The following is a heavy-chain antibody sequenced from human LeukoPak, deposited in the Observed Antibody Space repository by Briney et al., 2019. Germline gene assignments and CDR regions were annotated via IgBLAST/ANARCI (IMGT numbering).Heavy chain of an antibody. CDR3: ARDVVRGSGGDV. J-gene: IGHJ6*04. CDR1: GFTFSSYE. Sequence: GGSLRLSCAASGFTFSSYEMNWVRQAPGKGLEWVSYISSSGSTIYYADSVKGRFTISRDNAKNSLYLQMNSRRGEDTAVYYCARDVVRGSGGDVWGKGTTVTISS. D-gene: IGHD3-10*01. CDR2: ISSSGSTI. V-gene: IGHV3-48*03.